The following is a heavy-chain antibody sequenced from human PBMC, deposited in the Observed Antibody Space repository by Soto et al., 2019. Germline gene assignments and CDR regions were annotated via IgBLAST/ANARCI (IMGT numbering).Heavy chain of an antibody. V-gene: IGHV4-61*01. CDR2: IPYNESP. CDR1: GGSVSSGSYH. D-gene: IGHD3-10*01. CDR3: ARVKYGSGSYLHTFDY. J-gene: IGHJ4*02. Sequence: SETLSLTCIVSGGSVSSGSYHWTWIRQPPGKGLEWIGFIPYNESPDYNPYLQSRVVISIDRGKNQFSLKMTSVTAVDTAVYYCARVKYGSGSYLHTFDYWGQGALVTVS.